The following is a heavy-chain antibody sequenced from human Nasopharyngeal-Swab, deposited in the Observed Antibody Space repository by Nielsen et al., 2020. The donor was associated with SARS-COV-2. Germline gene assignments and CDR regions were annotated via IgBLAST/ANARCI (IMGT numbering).Heavy chain of an antibody. J-gene: IGHJ4*02. CDR1: GFTFSSYA. CDR2: ISGSGGST. D-gene: IGHD1-26*01. Sequence: GESLKISCAASGFTFSSYAMSWVRQAPGKGLEWVSAISGSGGSTYYADSVKGRFTTSRDNSKNTLYLQMNSLRAEDTAVYYCAKRRVGAAFDYWGQGTLVTISS. V-gene: IGHV3-23*01. CDR3: AKRRVGAAFDY.